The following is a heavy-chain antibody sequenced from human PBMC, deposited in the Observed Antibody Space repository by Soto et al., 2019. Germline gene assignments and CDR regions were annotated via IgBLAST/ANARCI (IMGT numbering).Heavy chain of an antibody. Sequence: PSETLSLTCAAYGGSFSGYYWSWIRQPPGKGLEWIGEINHSGSTNYNPSLKSRVTISVDTSKNQFSLKLSSVTAADTAVYYCARDGYWEAQTTYHWFDPWGQGTLGIVSP. V-gene: IGHV4-34*01. J-gene: IGHJ5*02. D-gene: IGHD3-22*01. CDR1: GGSFSGYY. CDR3: ARDGYWEAQTTYHWFDP. CDR2: INHSGST.